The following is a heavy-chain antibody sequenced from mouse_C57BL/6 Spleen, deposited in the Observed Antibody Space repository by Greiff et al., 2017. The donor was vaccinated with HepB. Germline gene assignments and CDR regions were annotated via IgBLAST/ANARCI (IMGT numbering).Heavy chain of an antibody. J-gene: IGHJ3*01. CDR1: GYAFSSYW. Sequence: VQRVESGAELVKPGASVKISCKASGYAFSSYWMNWVKQRPGKGLEWIGQIYPGDGDTNYNGKFKGKATLTADKSSSTAYMQLSSLTSEDSAVYFCASPIYYYGSQSGFAYWGQGTLVTVSA. D-gene: IGHD1-1*01. CDR3: ASPIYYYGSQSGFAY. V-gene: IGHV1-80*01. CDR2: IYPGDGDT.